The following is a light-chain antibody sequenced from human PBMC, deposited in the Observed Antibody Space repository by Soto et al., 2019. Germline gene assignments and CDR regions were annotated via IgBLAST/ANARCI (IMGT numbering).Light chain of an antibody. CDR3: SSYAAPSPWV. Sequence: QSALTQPRSVSGSPGQSVTISCTGTSSDVGGYNFVSWYQQHPGKAPKLMIYDVSKRPSGVPDRFSGSKSGNTASLTISGLQAEDEAVYYGSSYAAPSPWVFGTGTKLTAL. J-gene: IGLJ1*01. CDR1: SSDVGGYNF. CDR2: DVS. V-gene: IGLV2-11*01.